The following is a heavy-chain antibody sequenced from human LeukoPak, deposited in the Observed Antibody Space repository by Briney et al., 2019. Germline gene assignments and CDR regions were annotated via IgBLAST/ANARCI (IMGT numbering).Heavy chain of an antibody. D-gene: IGHD6-13*01. CDR3: ASSFTSSSWYGSVSPRYYYYGMDV. CDR1: GGSISSYY. J-gene: IGHJ6*02. V-gene: IGHV4-59*01. Sequence: SETLSLTCTVSGGSISSYYWSWIRQPPGKGLEWMGYIYYSGSTNYNPSLQSRVTISVDTSKNQFSLKLSSVTAADTAVYYCASSFTSSSWYGSVSPRYYYYGMDVWGQGTTVTVSS. CDR2: IYYSGST.